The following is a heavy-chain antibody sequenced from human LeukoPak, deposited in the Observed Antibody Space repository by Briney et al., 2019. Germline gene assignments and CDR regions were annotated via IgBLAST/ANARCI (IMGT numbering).Heavy chain of an antibody. J-gene: IGHJ6*02. Sequence: SETLSLTCTASGGSISNNYWSWIRQPPGKGLEWIGHFYYSGSNNYNPSLKSRVTFSGDTSRNQLSLELSSATAADTAVYYCATGGGTTVDVWGQGTTVTVS. V-gene: IGHV4-59*01. CDR3: ATGGGTTVDV. D-gene: IGHD4-17*01. CDR1: GGSISNNY. CDR2: FYYSGSN.